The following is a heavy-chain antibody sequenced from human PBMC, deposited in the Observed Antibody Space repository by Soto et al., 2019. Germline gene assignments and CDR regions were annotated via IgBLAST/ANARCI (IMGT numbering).Heavy chain of an antibody. CDR3: ARGQYGDYPYYYYYYYMDV. CDR1: GGSISSYY. J-gene: IGHJ6*03. CDR2: IYYSGST. V-gene: IGHV4-59*01. Sequence: SETLSLTCTVSGGSISSYYWSWIRQPPGKGLEWIGYIYYSGSTNYNPSLKSRVTISVDTSKNQFSLKLSSVTAADTAVYYCARGQYGDYPYYYYYYYMDVWGKGTTVTVSS. D-gene: IGHD4-17*01.